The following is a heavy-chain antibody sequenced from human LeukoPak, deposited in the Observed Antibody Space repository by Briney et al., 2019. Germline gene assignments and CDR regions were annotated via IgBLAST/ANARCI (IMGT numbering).Heavy chain of an antibody. CDR3: AATIKRDYGATNLDY. CDR2: KYYSGRGGRT. V-gene: IGHV4-59*01. J-gene: IGHJ4*02. Sequence: SETLSLTCTVPGDSISSYHWSWIRQPPGKGLEWIGYKYYSGRGGRTNYNPSLRSRVTISGDTSKNQFSLKLTSVTAADTAVYYCAATIKRDYGATNLDYWGQGTLVTVSS. D-gene: IGHD4/OR15-4a*01. CDR1: GDSISSYH.